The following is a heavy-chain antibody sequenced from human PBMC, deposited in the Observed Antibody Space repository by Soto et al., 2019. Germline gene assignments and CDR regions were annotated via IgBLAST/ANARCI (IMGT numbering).Heavy chain of an antibody. D-gene: IGHD3-9*01. V-gene: IGHV1-18*01. CDR3: ARVSYDILTGYYAHYFDY. CDR1: GYSFTGYA. J-gene: IGHJ4*02. CDR2: ISTYNSNT. Sequence: QIQLVQSGVEVKKPGASVKVSCRASGYSFTGYALAWVRQAPGQGLEWVGWISTYNSNTNYAQKFHGRVTMTTDTSTTTAHMDLRNMRSDDTAVYYCARVSYDILTGYYAHYFDYWGQGTLVTVSS.